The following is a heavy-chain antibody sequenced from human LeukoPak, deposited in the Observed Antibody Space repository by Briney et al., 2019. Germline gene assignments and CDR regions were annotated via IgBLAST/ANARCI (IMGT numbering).Heavy chain of an antibody. V-gene: IGHV3-53*05. J-gene: IGHJ3*01. Sequence: GGSLRLSCAASGFTVSSNYMSWVRQAPGKGLEWVSSVWSGGTTYYADSVKGRFIISRDNSKNTLYLQMNSLRAEDTAVYYCAKDWISWGQGTMVTVSS. CDR2: VWSGGTT. CDR3: AKDWIS. D-gene: IGHD2-2*03. CDR1: GFTVSSNY.